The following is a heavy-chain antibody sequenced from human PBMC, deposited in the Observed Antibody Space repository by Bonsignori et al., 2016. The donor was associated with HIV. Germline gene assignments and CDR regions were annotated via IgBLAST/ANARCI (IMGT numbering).Heavy chain of an antibody. V-gene: IGHV4-4*07. CDR1: GAFSPYS. CDR2: IYLSGDT. Sequence: SETLSLTCTVSGAFSPYSWNWIRQPAGKALEWIGRIYLSGDTNSNPSLKSRVTMSVDTSKNQFSLTLTSMTAADTAVYFCARRPQSLSAFDIWGPRGQWSPSPQ. J-gene: IGHJ3*02. D-gene: IGHD2/OR15-2a*01. CDR3: ARRPQSLSAFDI.